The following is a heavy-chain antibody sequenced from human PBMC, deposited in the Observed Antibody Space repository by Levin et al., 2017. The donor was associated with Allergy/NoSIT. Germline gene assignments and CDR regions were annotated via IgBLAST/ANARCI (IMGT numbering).Heavy chain of an antibody. CDR3: ARGDIVVVPAAILTDY. D-gene: IGHD2-2*02. CDR2: INPSGGST. CDR1: GYTFTSYY. V-gene: IGHV1-46*01. Sequence: GESLKISCKASGYTFTSYYMHWVRQAPGQGLEWMGIINPSGGSTSYAQKFQGRVTMTRDTSTSTVYMELSSLRSEDTAVYYCARGDIVVVPAAILTDYWGQGTLVTVSS. J-gene: IGHJ4*02.